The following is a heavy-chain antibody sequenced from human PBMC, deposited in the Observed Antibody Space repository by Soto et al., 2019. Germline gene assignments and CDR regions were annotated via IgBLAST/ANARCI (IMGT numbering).Heavy chain of an antibody. CDR1: GFSFSTYW. V-gene: IGHV3-74*01. Sequence: EVQLVESGGGLVQAGASLRLSCAASGFSFSTYWMHWVRQAPGKGLMWLSRIMGDGSATNYADSVQGRFTISRDNAKNTVYLQMNSLRVEDTAVYYCARGGLGAYWFDPWGQGTLVSVSS. J-gene: IGHJ5*02. D-gene: IGHD3-16*01. CDR2: IMGDGSAT. CDR3: ARGGLGAYWFDP.